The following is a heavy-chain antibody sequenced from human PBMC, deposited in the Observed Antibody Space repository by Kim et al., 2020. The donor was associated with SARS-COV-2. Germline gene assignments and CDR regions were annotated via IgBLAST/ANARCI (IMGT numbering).Heavy chain of an antibody. J-gene: IGHJ4*02. CDR3: ARHFPDSTSTLFDY. Sequence: NPSLKSRVTISVDTSKDQFSLKLSSVTAADTAVCYCARHFPDSTSTLFDYWGQGTLVTVSS. V-gene: IGHV4-59*08. D-gene: IGHD6-6*01.